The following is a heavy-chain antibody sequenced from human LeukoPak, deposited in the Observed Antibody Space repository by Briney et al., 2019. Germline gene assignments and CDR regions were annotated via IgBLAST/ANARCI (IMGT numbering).Heavy chain of an antibody. CDR2: ISWNSGRV. D-gene: IGHD6-19*01. CDR3: AREASYSSGWYYFQH. V-gene: IGHV3-9*01. CDR1: GFTFDDYA. Sequence: GGSLRLSCAVSGFTFDDYAMHWVRQVPGKGLEWVSSISWNSGRVVYADSVKGRFTISRDNSKNTLYLQINSLRAEDTAVYYCAREASYSSGWYYFQHWGQGTLVTVSS. J-gene: IGHJ1*01.